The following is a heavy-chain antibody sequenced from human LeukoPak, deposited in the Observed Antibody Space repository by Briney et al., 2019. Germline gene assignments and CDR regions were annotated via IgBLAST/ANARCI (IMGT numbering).Heavy chain of an antibody. J-gene: IGHJ4*02. CDR3: AKDRGELQWLDDY. D-gene: IGHD6-19*01. Sequence: GGSLRLSCAASGFTFSNYGMHWVLQAPDKGLEWVAFLQNDGGDIHYADSVEGRFTISRDTSKNTLYLQMNSLRAEDTAVYYCAKDRGELQWLDDYWGQGTLVTVSS. V-gene: IGHV3-30*02. CDR1: GFTFSNYG. CDR2: LQNDGGDI.